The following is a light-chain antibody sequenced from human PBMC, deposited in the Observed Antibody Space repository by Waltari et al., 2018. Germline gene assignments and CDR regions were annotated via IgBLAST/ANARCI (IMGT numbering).Light chain of an antibody. Sequence: DIQMPQSPSSLSASVGDRVTITCQASQDISKYLNWYQQKPGKAPKLLIYGESNLETGVPLRFSGRGSGTDFTFTISSLQPEDIATYYCQQYDNFPHTFGQGTKLEIK. V-gene: IGKV1-33*01. CDR2: GES. J-gene: IGKJ2*01. CDR3: QQYDNFPHT. CDR1: QDISKY.